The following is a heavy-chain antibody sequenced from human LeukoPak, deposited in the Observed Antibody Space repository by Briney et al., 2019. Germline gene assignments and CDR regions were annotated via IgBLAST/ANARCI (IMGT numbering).Heavy chain of an antibody. CDR2: ISSSATYI. V-gene: IGHV3-21*01. Sequence: PGGSLRLSCAASGYTFSDYSLNWVRQVPGKGLEWVSSISSSATYIYYTDSVRGRFTISRDNAKNSLFLQMNSLRAEDTALYYCVSGNDPDYVWGTYRLDAFDVWGEGTIVIVSS. J-gene: IGHJ3*01. D-gene: IGHD3-16*02. CDR3: VSGNDPDYVWGTYRLDAFDV. CDR1: GYTFSDYS.